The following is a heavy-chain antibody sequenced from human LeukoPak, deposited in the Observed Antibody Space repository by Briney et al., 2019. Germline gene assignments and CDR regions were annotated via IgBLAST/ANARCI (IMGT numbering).Heavy chain of an antibody. Sequence: GGSLRLSCAASGFTFSNYNMSWIRQAPGKGLEWVSYISSSGSTIYYADSVKGRFTISRDNAKNSLYLQMNSLRAEDTAVYYCARGLGYCSGGSCRHPFDYWGQGTLVTVSS. CDR1: GFTFSNYN. CDR3: ARGLGYCSGGSCRHPFDY. J-gene: IGHJ4*02. CDR2: ISSSGSTI. D-gene: IGHD2-15*01. V-gene: IGHV3-11*04.